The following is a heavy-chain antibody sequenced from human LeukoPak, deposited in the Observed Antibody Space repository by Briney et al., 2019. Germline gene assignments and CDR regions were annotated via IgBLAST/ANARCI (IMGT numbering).Heavy chain of an antibody. J-gene: IGHJ6*03. V-gene: IGHV4-4*07. D-gene: IGHD4-11*01. CDR3: ARDRLGHSNYYYYCMDV. Sequence: PSETLSLTCIVSGGSISTYAWTWIRQPAGKGLEWLGHIYTSGGTNYNPSLKSRVTMSVDTSKNQFSLKLSSVTAADTAVYYCARDRLGHSNYYYYCMDVWGKGTTVTVSS. CDR1: GGSISTYA. CDR2: IYTSGGT.